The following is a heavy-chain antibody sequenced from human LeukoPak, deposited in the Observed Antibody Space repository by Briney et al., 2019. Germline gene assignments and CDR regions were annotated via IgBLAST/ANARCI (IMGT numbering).Heavy chain of an antibody. CDR3: ATDRATTVKVEFRVQVWFAP. Sequence: GASVTVSCTASGYTFTVYYMHWVRQAPGQGLEWMGWINPNSGGTNYAQKFRGRVTMTRDTSIRTAYMELSRLRSDDTAVYYCATDRATTVKVEFRVQVWFAPWGQGTLVTASS. CDR2: INPNSGGT. V-gene: IGHV1-2*02. D-gene: IGHD4-17*01. CDR1: GYTFTVYY. J-gene: IGHJ5*02.